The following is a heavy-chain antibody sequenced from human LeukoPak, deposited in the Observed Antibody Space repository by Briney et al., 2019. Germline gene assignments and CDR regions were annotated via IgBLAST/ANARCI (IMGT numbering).Heavy chain of an antibody. CDR1: GYTFTSYY. V-gene: IGHV1-46*01. Sequence: ASVKVSCKASGYTFTSYYMHWVRQAPGQGLEWMGIINPSGGSTSYAQKFQGRVTMTRDTSTSTVYMELSSLRSEDTAAYYCARDRRAAAGLGDWGQGTLVTVSS. CDR2: INPSGGST. J-gene: IGHJ4*02. CDR3: ARDRRAAAGLGD. D-gene: IGHD6-13*01.